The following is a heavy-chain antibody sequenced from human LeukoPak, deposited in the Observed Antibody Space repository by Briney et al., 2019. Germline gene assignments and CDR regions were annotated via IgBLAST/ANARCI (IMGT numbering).Heavy chain of an antibody. Sequence: ASVKVSCKASGYTFTSYGISWVRQAPGQGLEWMGWISAYNGNTNYAQKLQGRVTMTTDTSTSTAYMELRSLRSDDTAVYYCARGLNHCSGGSCYSYYYMDVWGKGTTVTISS. CDR2: ISAYNGNT. CDR3: ARGLNHCSGGSCYSYYYMDV. V-gene: IGHV1-18*01. J-gene: IGHJ6*03. D-gene: IGHD2-15*01. CDR1: GYTFTSYG.